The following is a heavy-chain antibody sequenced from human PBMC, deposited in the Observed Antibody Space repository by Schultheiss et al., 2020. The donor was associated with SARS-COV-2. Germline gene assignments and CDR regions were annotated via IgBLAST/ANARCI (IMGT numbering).Heavy chain of an antibody. J-gene: IGHJ4*02. CDR2: IYYSGST. CDR3: AREGDGDFDY. V-gene: IGHV4-31*01. CDR1: GGSISSGGYY. Sequence: LRLSCTVSGGSISSGGYYWSWIRQHPGKGLEWIGYIYYSGSTYYNPSLKSLVTISVDTSKNQFSLKLSSVTAADTAVYYCAREGDGDFDYWGQGTLVTVSS. D-gene: IGHD2-8*01.